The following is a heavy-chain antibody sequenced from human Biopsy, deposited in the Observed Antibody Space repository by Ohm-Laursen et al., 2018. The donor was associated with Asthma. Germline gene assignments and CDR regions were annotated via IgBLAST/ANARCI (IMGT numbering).Heavy chain of an antibody. CDR2: IYSSDEK. V-gene: IGHV2-5*01. Sequence: PTQTLTLTCSFTGFSLRNTGMGVAWIRQAPGRAPEWLALIYSSDEKSYSPTLRSRLTITKDATKNLVVLIMTDMDPVDTGTYFCARSVRSYDGVTGFYISYFDYWGLGHLVSVSS. CDR3: ARSVRSYDGVTGFYISYFDY. J-gene: IGHJ4*02. D-gene: IGHD3-9*01. CDR1: GFSLRNTGMG.